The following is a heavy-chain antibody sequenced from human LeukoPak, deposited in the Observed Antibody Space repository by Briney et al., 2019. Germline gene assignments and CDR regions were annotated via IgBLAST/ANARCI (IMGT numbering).Heavy chain of an antibody. J-gene: IGHJ5*02. V-gene: IGHV4-61*01. CDR2: IYYSGST. Sequence: PSETLSLTCTVSGDSITSNSYYWSWIRQPPGKGLEWIGYIYYSGSTNYNPSLKSRVTISVDTSKNQFSLKLSSVTAADTAVYYCAREVMREYYGSDRWRWFDPWGQGTLVTVSS. CDR3: AREVMREYYGSDRWRWFDP. CDR1: GDSITSNSYY. D-gene: IGHD3-10*01.